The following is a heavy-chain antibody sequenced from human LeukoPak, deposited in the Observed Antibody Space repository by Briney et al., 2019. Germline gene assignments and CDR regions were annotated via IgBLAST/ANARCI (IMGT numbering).Heavy chain of an antibody. Sequence: SETLSLTCAVSGYSISSGYYWGWIRQPPGKGLEWIGSIYHSGSTYYNPSLKSRVTISVDTSKNQFSLKLSSVTAADTAVYYCARGYSSGWYDAFDIWGLGTMVTVSS. CDR1: GYSISSGYY. V-gene: IGHV4-38-2*01. CDR2: IYHSGST. J-gene: IGHJ3*02. D-gene: IGHD6-19*01. CDR3: ARGYSSGWYDAFDI.